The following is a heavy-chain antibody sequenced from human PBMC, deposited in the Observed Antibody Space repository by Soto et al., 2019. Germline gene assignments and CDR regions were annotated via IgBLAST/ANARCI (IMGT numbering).Heavy chain of an antibody. D-gene: IGHD6-6*01. J-gene: IGHJ3*02. CDR2: IIPIFGTA. CDR3: ARDSRPSDSSSSGNDAFDI. V-gene: IGHV1-69*13. CDR1: GGTFSSYA. Sequence: ASVKVSCKASGGTFSSYAISWVRQAPGQGLEWMGGIIPIFGTANYAQKFQGRVTITADESTSTAYMELSSLRSEDTAVYYCARDSRPSDSSSSGNDAFDIWGQGTMVTVSS.